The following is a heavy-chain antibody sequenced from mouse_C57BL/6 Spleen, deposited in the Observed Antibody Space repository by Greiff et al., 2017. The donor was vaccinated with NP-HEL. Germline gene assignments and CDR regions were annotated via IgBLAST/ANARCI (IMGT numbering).Heavy chain of an antibody. CDR1: GFTFSDYG. V-gene: IGHV5-17*01. D-gene: IGHD1-1*01. J-gene: IGHJ4*01. CDR2: ISSGSSTI. Sequence: EVQLVESGGGLVKPGGSLKLSCAASGFTFSDYGMHWVRQAPEKGLEWVAYISSGSSTIYYADTVKGRFTISRDNAKNTLFLQMTRLRSEDTAMYYCARTTVALYYYAMDYWGQGTSVTVSS. CDR3: ARTTVALYYYAMDY.